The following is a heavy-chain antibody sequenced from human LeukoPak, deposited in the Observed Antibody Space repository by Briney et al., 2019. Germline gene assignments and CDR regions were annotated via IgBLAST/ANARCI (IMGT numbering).Heavy chain of an antibody. J-gene: IGHJ4*02. V-gene: IGHV4-59*01. D-gene: IGHD3-3*01. CDR2: IYYSGST. CDR3: ARDLRYYDFWSGYSD. CDR1: GGSISSYY. Sequence: SETLSLTCTVSGGSISSYYWSWIRQPPGKGLEWIGYIYYSGSTNYNPSLKSRVTISVDTSKNQFSLKLSSVTAADTAVYYCARDLRYYDFWSGYSDWGRGTLVTVSS.